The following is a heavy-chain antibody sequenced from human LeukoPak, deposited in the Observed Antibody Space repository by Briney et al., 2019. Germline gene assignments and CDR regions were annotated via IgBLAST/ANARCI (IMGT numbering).Heavy chain of an antibody. CDR2: INWNGGST. D-gene: IGHD3-10*01. V-gene: IGHV3-20*04. Sequence: GGSLRLSCAASGFTFDDYGMSWVRQAPGKGLEWVSGINWNGGSTGYADSVKGRFTISRDNAKNSLYLQMNSLRAEDTALYYCARAVVRGGGRISEYFQHWGQGTLVTVSS. CDR3: ARAVVRGGGRISEYFQH. CDR1: GFTFDDYG. J-gene: IGHJ1*01.